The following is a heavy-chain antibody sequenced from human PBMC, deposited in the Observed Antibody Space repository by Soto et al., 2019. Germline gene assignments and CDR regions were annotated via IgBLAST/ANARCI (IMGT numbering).Heavy chain of an antibody. CDR1: GFMFSSHG. Sequence: QVQLVESGGGVAQPGRSLRLSCAASGFMFSSHGMHWIRQAPGKGLEWVAVIWYDGSNKYYADSVKGRFTISRDNSKNTLYLQMNSLRVEDTAVYYCGPDTLDYWGQGTLVTVYS. CDR2: IWYDGSNK. V-gene: IGHV3-33*01. CDR3: GPDTLDY. J-gene: IGHJ4*02.